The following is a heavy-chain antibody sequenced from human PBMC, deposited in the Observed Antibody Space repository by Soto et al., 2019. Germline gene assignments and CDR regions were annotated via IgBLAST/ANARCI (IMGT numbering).Heavy chain of an antibody. CDR2: IYPGDSDI. D-gene: IGHD2-21*02. V-gene: IGHV5-51*01. CDR3: ARLLVNTNWYSFDY. Sequence: GESLKISCKGSGYSFISNWIGWVRQMPGKGLEWMGIIYPGDSDITYSPSFQGQVTISADKSISTAYLQWSSLKASDAAMYYCARLLVNTNWYSFDYWGQGTLVTVSS. CDR1: GYSFISNW. J-gene: IGHJ4*02.